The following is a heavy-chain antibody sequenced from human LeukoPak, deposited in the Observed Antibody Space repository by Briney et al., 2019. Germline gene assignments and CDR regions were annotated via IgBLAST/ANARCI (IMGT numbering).Heavy chain of an antibody. D-gene: IGHD3-10*01. CDR3: AGYYYGSGSYYNAIDY. Sequence: GGSLRLSCAASGFTFSSYSMNWVRQAPGKGLEWVSSISSSSSYIYYADSVKGRFTISRDNAKNSLYLQMNSLRAEDTAVYYCAGYYYGSGSYYNAIDYWGQGTLATVSS. V-gene: IGHV3-21*01. CDR1: GFTFSSYS. CDR2: ISSSSSYI. J-gene: IGHJ4*02.